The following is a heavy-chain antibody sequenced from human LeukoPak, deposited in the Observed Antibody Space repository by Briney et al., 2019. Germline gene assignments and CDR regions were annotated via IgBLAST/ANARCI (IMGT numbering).Heavy chain of an antibody. Sequence: GGSLRLSCAASGFTFSSYSMNWVRQAPGKGLEWVSSISSSSSYMYYADSVKGRFTISRDNAKNSLYLQMNSLRAEDTAVYYCARVTYSSSSNYFDYWGQGTLVTVSS. CDR1: GFTFSSYS. D-gene: IGHD6-6*01. CDR3: ARVTYSSSSNYFDY. J-gene: IGHJ4*02. V-gene: IGHV3-21*01. CDR2: ISSSSSYM.